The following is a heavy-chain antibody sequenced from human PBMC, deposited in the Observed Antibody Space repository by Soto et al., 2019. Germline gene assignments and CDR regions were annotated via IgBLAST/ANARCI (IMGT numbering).Heavy chain of an antibody. J-gene: IGHJ6*02. Sequence: QVQLVQSGAEVKKPGASVKVSCKASGYTFTSYGISWVRQAPGQGLEWMGWISAYNGNTEYAQKVQGRVTMTTDTSTSTAYMELRSLRSDDTAAHYCARDIRCLGWSVVSLTNYHNGLDVWGQGTTVTVSS. CDR1: GYTFTSYG. V-gene: IGHV1-18*04. CDR3: ARDIRCLGWSVVSLTNYHNGLDV. CDR2: ISAYNGNT. D-gene: IGHD3-3*01.